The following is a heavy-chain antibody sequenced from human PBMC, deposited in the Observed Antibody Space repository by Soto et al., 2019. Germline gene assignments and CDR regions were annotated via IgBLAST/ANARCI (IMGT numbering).Heavy chain of an antibody. J-gene: IGHJ6*02. CDR3: AKEAYCGGDCYSIYYYYGMDV. D-gene: IGHD2-21*02. CDR2: ISYDGSNK. CDR1: GLTFSSYG. V-gene: IGHV3-30*18. Sequence: LRLSCAASGLTFSSYGMHWVRQAPGKGLEWVAVISYDGSNKYYADSVKGRFTISRDNSKNTLYLQMNSLRAEDTAVYYCAKEAYCGGDCYSIYYYYGMDVWGQGTTVTVSS.